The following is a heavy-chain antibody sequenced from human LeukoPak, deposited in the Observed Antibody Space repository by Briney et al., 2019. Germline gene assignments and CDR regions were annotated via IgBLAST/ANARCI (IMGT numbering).Heavy chain of an antibody. CDR2: INAGNGNT. CDR1: GYTFTSYA. V-gene: IGHV1-3*01. Sequence: ASVKVFCKASGYTFTSYAMHWVRQAPGQRLEWMGWINAGNGNTKYSQKFQGRVTITRDTSASTAYMELSSLRSEDTAVYYCAREISARYNWNDGDAFDIWGQGTMVTVSS. CDR3: AREISARYNWNDGDAFDI. D-gene: IGHD1-1*01. J-gene: IGHJ3*02.